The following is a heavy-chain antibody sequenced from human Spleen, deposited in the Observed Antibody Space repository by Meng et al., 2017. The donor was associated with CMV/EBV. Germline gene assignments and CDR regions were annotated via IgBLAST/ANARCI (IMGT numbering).Heavy chain of an antibody. J-gene: IGHJ4*02. V-gene: IGHV3-30-3*01. CDR2: ISYDGTSI. CDR1: RFNFGIHP. Sequence: GGSLRLSCAASRFNFGIHPMYWVRQAPGKGLEWVAVISYDGTSIYYADSVKGRFTISRDNSKNTLYLQVNSLRAEDTAVYYCARGLGQWVVETLIEYWGQGTLVTVSS. D-gene: IGHD6-19*01. CDR3: ARGLGQWVVETLIEY.